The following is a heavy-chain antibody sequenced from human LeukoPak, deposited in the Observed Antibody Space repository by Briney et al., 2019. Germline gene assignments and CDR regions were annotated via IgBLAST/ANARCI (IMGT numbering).Heavy chain of an antibody. V-gene: IGHV3-30*04. CDR2: ISYHGIDR. CDR1: GFTFSSHA. D-gene: IGHD3-10*02. CDR3: AREVFDENLDY. Sequence: GRSLRLSCAASGFTFSSHAMHWVRQAPGKGLEWVAVISYHGIDRYYADSVKGRFTISRDNSNSTLYLQMNSLGTEDTAVYFCAREVFDENLDYWGQGVLVTVSS. J-gene: IGHJ4*02.